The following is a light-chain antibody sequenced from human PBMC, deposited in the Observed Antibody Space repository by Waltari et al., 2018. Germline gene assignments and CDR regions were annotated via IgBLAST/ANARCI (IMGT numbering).Light chain of an antibody. CDR2: SAS. J-gene: IGKJ3*01. Sequence: DIQMTQSPSSLSASVGDTVTITCRASQSFSSSLAWYQQKPGKAPKLLIYSASSLQSGVPSRFSGSKSGTDFTLIISSLQPEDIASYYCQQYYSYPFTFGPGTKLDIK. CDR1: QSFSSS. V-gene: IGKV1-27*01. CDR3: QQYYSYPFT.